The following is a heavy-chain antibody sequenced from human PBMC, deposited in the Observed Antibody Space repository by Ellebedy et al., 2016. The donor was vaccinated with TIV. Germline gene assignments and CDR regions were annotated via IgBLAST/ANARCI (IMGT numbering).Heavy chain of an antibody. CDR1: GFTFSHYY. CDR3: ASWDYSGSYSLLDAFDI. Sequence: GGSLRLSCAAPGFTFSHYYMSWIRQASGKGLEWVSYISRSSDYTKYADSVKGRFTISRDNAKSAVYLQMNSLRAEDTAVYYCASWDYSGSYSLLDAFDIWGQGKMVTVSS. CDR2: ISRSSDYT. D-gene: IGHD1-26*01. J-gene: IGHJ3*02. V-gene: IGHV3-11*06.